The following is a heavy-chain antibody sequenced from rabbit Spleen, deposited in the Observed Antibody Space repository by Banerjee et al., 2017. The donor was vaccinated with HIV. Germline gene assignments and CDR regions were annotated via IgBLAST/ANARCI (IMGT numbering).Heavy chain of an antibody. CDR2: INTWSGRP. J-gene: IGHJ6*01. D-gene: IGHD8-1*01. Sequence: QSLEESGGDLVKPGASLTLTCTASGFDFSSSDYMCWVRQAPGKGLKWIACINTWSGRPVYASWAKGRFTFSKTSSTTVTLQMTSLTAADTATYFCARDTASSFSSYGMDLWGQGTLVTVS. CDR1: GFDFSSSDY. CDR3: ARDTASSFSSYGMDL. V-gene: IGHV1S40*01.